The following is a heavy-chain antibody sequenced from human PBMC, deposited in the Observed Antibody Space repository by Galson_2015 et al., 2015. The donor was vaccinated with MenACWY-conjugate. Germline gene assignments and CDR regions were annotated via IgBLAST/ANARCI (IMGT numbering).Heavy chain of an antibody. CDR1: GYSFSDYG. J-gene: IGHJ4*02. CDR3: ARDRGTGYSSTWANGYNFDY. D-gene: IGHD6-13*01. V-gene: IGHV1-18*01. CDR2: ISPYNGNT. Sequence: SVKVSCKASGYSFSDYGVSWVRQAPGQGLEWMGWISPYNGNTHYGQKFQGRVTVTTDTSTSTAYMEVRSLRSDDTAVYYCARDRGTGYSSTWANGYNFDYWGRGTLVTVSS.